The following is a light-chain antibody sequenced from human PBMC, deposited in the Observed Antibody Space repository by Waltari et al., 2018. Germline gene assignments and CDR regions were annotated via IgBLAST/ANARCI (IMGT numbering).Light chain of an antibody. CDR1: HSISSW. CDR2: MAS. V-gene: IGKV1-5*03. Sequence: DIQMTQSPSTLSASVGDRVTITCRASHSISSWLAWYQQKPGKAPKLLIYMASSLESGVPSRFSGSGSGTEFTLTISSLQPDDFTTYYCQQYDSYPHTFGQGTKLEIK. J-gene: IGKJ2*01. CDR3: QQYDSYPHT.